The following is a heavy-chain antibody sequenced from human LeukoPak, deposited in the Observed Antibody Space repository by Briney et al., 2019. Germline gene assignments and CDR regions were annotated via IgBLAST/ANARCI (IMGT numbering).Heavy chain of an antibody. CDR2: ISSSSSYI. CDR1: GFTFSSYS. J-gene: IGHJ6*03. Sequence: PGGSLRLSCAASGFTFSSYSMNWVRQAPGKGLEWVSSISSSSSYIYYADSVKGRFTISRDNAKNSLYLQMNSLRAEDTAVYYCARLRPGNYYYYYMDVWGKGTTVTVSS. CDR3: ARLRPGNYYYYYMDV. D-gene: IGHD6-13*01. V-gene: IGHV3-21*01.